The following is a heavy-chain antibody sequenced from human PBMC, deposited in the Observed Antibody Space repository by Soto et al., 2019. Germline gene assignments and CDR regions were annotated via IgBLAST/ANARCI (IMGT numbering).Heavy chain of an antibody. D-gene: IGHD2-2*01. V-gene: IGHV5-51*01. CDR1: GYSFTSYW. CDR2: IYPGDSDT. Sequence: PGESLKISCKGSGYSFTSYWIGWVRQMPGKGLEWIGIIYPGDSDTRYSPSFQGQVTISADKSISTAYLQWSSLKASDTAMYYCARTNCSSTSCFLDYYYYGMDVWGQGTTVTVSS. CDR3: ARTNCSSTSCFLDYYYYGMDV. J-gene: IGHJ6*02.